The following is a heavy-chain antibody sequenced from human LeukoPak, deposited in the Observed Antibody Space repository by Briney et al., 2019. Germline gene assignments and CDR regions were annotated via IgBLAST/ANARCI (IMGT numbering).Heavy chain of an antibody. V-gene: IGHV4-59*08. CDR1: GGSISSYY. CDR3: ARHGIVGATEDY. D-gene: IGHD1-26*01. Sequence: SETLSLTCTVSGGSISSYYWSWIRQPPGKGLEWIGYIYYSGSTNYNPSHKSRVTISVDTSKNQFSLKLSSVTAADTAVYYCARHGIVGATEDYWGQGTLVTVSS. CDR2: IYYSGST. J-gene: IGHJ4*02.